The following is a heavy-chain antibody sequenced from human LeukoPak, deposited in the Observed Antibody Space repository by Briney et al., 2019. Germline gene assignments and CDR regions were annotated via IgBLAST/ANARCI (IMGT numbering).Heavy chain of an antibody. Sequence: ASVKASCKASGGTFSSYAISWVRQAPGQRLEWMGWINAGNGNTKYSQKFQGRVTITRDTSAGTAYMELSSLRSEDTAVYYCANGRPLPVHWGQGTLVTVSS. CDR1: GGTFSSYA. J-gene: IGHJ4*02. V-gene: IGHV1-3*01. D-gene: IGHD2-15*01. CDR2: INAGNGNT. CDR3: ANGRPLPVH.